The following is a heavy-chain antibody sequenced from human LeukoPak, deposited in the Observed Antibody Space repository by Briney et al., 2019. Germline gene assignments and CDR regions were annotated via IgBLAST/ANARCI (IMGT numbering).Heavy chain of an antibody. CDR3: AKDVGRPTRRVTMVRGVTKTNWFDP. J-gene: IGHJ5*02. Sequence: PGGSLRLSCGASGFTYNSYAMTWVRQAPGKVLEWVSGISGSGDNTYYADSVKGRFTISRDNSKNMLYLQMNSLRAADTAIYYCAKDVGRPTRRVTMVRGVTKTNWFDPWGQGTLVTVSS. V-gene: IGHV3-23*01. CDR1: GFTYNSYA. D-gene: IGHD3-10*01. CDR2: ISGSGDNT.